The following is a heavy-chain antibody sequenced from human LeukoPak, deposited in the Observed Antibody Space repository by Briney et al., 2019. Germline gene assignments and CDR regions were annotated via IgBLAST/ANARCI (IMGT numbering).Heavy chain of an antibody. CDR3: ARHTYYYGSGNQYNWFDP. Sequence: SETLSLTCAVYGESFSGYYWTWIRQPPGKGLEWIGEIIDTGSTKYNSSLKSRVTISVDTSKNQFSLRLSSVTAADTAVYYCARHTYYYGSGNQYNWFDPWGQGTLVTVSS. V-gene: IGHV4-34*12. J-gene: IGHJ5*02. D-gene: IGHD3-10*01. CDR2: IIDTGST. CDR1: GESFSGYY.